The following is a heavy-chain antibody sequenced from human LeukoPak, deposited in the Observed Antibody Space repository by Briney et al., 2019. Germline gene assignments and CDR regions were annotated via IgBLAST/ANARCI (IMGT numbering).Heavy chain of an antibody. CDR1: GGTFGASP. CDR3: ARVGEFGINSAMVLPD. D-gene: IGHD3-16*01. J-gene: IGHJ4*02. Sequence: SVKVSCKASGGTFGASPISWVRQAPGQGLEWMGGIIPIFRRANYAQKFQDRLTITADESTTEVYMELTRLKSDDTAIYYCARVGEFGINSAMVLPDWGQGSLVTVSS. V-gene: IGHV1-69*13. CDR2: IIPIFRRA.